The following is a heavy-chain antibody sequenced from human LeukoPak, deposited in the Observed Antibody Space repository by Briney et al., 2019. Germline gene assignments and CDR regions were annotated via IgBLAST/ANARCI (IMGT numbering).Heavy chain of an antibody. D-gene: IGHD1-26*01. V-gene: IGHV3-21*01. CDR1: GFTFSSYS. Sequence: PGGSLRLSCAASGFTFSSYSMNWVRQAPGKGLEWVSSISSSSSFIYYADSVKGRFTISRDNAKNSLYLQMNSLRAEDTAVYYCARDVGSLGSRRDYWGQGTLVTVSS. J-gene: IGHJ4*02. CDR2: ISSSSSFI. CDR3: ARDVGSLGSRRDY.